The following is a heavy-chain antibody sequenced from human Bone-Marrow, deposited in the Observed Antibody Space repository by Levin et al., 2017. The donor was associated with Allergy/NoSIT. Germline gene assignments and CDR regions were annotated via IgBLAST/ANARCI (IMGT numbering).Heavy chain of an antibody. Sequence: KISCKASGGTFSSYAISWVRQAPGQGLEWMGGIIPIFGTANYAQKFQGRVTITADESTSTAYMELSSLRSEDTAVYYCARDRPHYDSSGYYPGRFDYWGQGTLVTVSS. CDR3: ARDRPHYDSSGYYPGRFDY. CDR1: GGTFSSYA. J-gene: IGHJ4*02. V-gene: IGHV1-69*01. CDR2: IIPIFGTA. D-gene: IGHD3-22*01.